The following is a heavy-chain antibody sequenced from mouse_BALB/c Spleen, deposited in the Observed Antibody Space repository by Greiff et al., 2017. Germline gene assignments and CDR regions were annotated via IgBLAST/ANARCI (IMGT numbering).Heavy chain of an antibody. V-gene: IGHV1-15*01. CDR2: IDPETGGT. CDR1: GYTFTDYE. Sequence: VKVVESGAELVRPGASVTLSCKASGYTFTDYEMHWVKQTPVHGLEWIGAIDPETGGTAYNQKFKGKATLTADKSSSTAYMELRSLTSEDSAVYYFVRGGSMDYWGQGTSVTVSS. J-gene: IGHJ4*01. CDR3: VRGGSMDY.